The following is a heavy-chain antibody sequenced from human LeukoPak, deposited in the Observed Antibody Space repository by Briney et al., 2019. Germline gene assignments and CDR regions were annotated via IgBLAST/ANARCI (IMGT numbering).Heavy chain of an antibody. CDR2: ISAYNGNT. V-gene: IGHV1-18*01. D-gene: IGHD6-13*01. J-gene: IGHJ4*02. CDR3: ARGPLGRYSSSWYVDY. Sequence: ASVKVSCKASGYTFTSYGISWVRQVPGQGLEWMGWISAYNGNTNYAQKLQGRVTMTTDTSTSTAYMELRSLRSDDTAVYYCARGPLGRYSSSWYVDYWGQGTLVTVSS. CDR1: GYTFTSYG.